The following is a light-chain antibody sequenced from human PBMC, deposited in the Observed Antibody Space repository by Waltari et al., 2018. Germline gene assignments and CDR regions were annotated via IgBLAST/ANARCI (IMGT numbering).Light chain of an antibody. CDR1: QGIGTY. J-gene: IGKJ1*01. CDR3: QMYVKLPVT. Sequence: EIVLTQSPGTLSLSPGDSATLSCRASQGIGTYLTWYQQRPGQAPRLLIYHASSRATGIPDSFCGGGSGTDFSLTIIKLEPEDFPVYYCQMYVKLPVTFGQGTKVELK. CDR2: HAS. V-gene: IGKV3-20*01.